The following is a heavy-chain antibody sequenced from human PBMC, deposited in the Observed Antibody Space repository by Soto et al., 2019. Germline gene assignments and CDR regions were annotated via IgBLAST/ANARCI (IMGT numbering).Heavy chain of an antibody. CDR3: ARDQIRDCSGGSCYSNYYYYGMDV. CDR1: GGSISSGGYY. CDR2: IYYSGST. D-gene: IGHD2-15*01. V-gene: IGHV4-31*03. J-gene: IGHJ6*02. Sequence: QVQLQESGPGLVKPSQTLSLTCTVSGGSISSGGYYWSWIRQHPGKGLEWIGYIYYSGSTYYNPSLKGRVNISVDTSKNQFSLKVSSVTAGDTAVYYCARDQIRDCSGGSCYSNYYYYGMDVWGQGTTVTVSS.